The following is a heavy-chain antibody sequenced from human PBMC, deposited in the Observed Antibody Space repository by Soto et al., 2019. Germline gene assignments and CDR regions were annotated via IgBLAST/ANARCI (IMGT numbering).Heavy chain of an antibody. Sequence: EVQLVESGGGLVQPGGSLRLSCAASGFTFSSYSMNWVRQAPGKGLEWVSYISSSSSTIYYADSVKGRFTISRDNAKNSLYLQMTSLRAEDTAVYYCARPYGDYNYWGQGTLVTVSS. V-gene: IGHV3-48*01. J-gene: IGHJ4*02. CDR2: ISSSSSTI. D-gene: IGHD4-17*01. CDR1: GFTFSSYS. CDR3: ARPYGDYNY.